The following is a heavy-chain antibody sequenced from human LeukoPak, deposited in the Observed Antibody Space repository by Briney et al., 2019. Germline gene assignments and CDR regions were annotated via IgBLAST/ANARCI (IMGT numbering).Heavy chain of an antibody. D-gene: IGHD3-10*01. CDR3: AKDLERFGELLSPVFDY. V-gene: IGHV3-9*01. Sequence: PGGSLRLSCAASGFTFDDYAMHWVRQAPGKGLEWVSGISWNSGSIGYADSVKGRFTISRDNAKTSLYLQMNSLRAEDTALYYCAKDLERFGELLSPVFDYWGQGTLVTVSS. CDR1: GFTFDDYA. CDR2: ISWNSGSI. J-gene: IGHJ4*02.